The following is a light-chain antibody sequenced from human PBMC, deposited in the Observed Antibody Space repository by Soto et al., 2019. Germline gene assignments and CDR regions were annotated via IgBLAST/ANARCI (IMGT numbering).Light chain of an antibody. J-gene: IGKJ2*01. Sequence: EIVMTQSPATLSVSPGERATLSCRASQSVSTNLAWYQQKPGQAPRLLIYGASTRATGIPARFSGSGSGTDFTLTFSSLQSEDFAVYYCQQYNNWPLYTFGQGTKVDI. CDR3: QQYNNWPLYT. CDR1: QSVSTN. V-gene: IGKV3-15*01. CDR2: GAS.